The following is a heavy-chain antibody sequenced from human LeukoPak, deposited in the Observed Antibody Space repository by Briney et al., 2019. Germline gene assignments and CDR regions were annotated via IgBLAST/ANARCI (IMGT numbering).Heavy chain of an antibody. CDR3: ARLVEYGSSSFDS. D-gene: IGHD6-6*01. CDR2: IYYSGAT. J-gene: IGHJ4*02. V-gene: IGHV4-39*01. Sequence: SETLSLTCTVSGDSIISTNYYWGWIRQPPGKGLEWIGHIYYSGATYYNSSLKSRVTISVDTSKNQFSLKLNFVTATDTAVYYCARLVEYGSSSFDSWGQGTLVTVSS. CDR1: GDSIISTNYY.